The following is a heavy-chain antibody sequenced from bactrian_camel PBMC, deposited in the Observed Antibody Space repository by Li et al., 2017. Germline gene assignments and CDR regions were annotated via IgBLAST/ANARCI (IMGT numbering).Heavy chain of an antibody. V-gene: IGHV3S39*01. J-gene: IGHJ6*01. CDR1: GYTYSSNC. Sequence: HVQLVESGGGSVQPGGSLRPSCGASGYTYSSNCMGWFRQAPGKEREGVAFVYFGGSRTYYADSVKGRFIITRDKAKDLVYLQMNGLQPEGTGIYYCAATGSSRYCYGFANFRYWGQGTQVTVS. CDR3: AATGSSRYCYGFANFRY. CDR2: VYFGGSRT. D-gene: IGHD3*01.